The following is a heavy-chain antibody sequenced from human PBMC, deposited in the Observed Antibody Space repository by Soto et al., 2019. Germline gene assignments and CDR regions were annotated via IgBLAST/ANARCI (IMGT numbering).Heavy chain of an antibody. CDR1: GGSISSNY. CDR3: ARGATGSIFFDY. D-gene: IGHD5-12*01. CDR2: VYNSGST. Sequence: SETLSLTCTVSGGSISSNYWTWIRQPPGKGLEWIGYVYNSGSTYYNPSLKSRVTISVDRSKNQFSLKLSSVTAADTAVYYCARGATGSIFFDYWGQGTLVTVSS. V-gene: IGHV4-59*12. J-gene: IGHJ4*02.